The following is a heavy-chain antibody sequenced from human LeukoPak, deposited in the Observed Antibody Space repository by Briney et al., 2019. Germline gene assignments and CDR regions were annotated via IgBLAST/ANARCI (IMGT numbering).Heavy chain of an antibody. V-gene: IGHV3-23*01. CDR2: ISGSGGST. CDR1: GFTFSNYW. Sequence: GGSLRLSCAASGFTFSNYWMSWVRQAPGKGLEWVSAISGSGGSTYYADSVKGRFTISRDNSKNTLYLQMNSLRAEDTAVYYCAKDSKYSGSPGRPFDYWGQGTLVTVSS. D-gene: IGHD1-26*01. CDR3: AKDSKYSGSPGRPFDY. J-gene: IGHJ4*02.